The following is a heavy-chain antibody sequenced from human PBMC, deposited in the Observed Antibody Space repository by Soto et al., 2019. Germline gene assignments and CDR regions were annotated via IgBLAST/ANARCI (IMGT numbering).Heavy chain of an antibody. Sequence: SVKDSCKASCGTFCSYASSWVRQAPGQGLEWMGRIIPSFGTANYAQKFQGRVTITADESTSTAYMELSSLRSEDTAVYYCARDLGYYDSGGYWGQGTLVTVSS. CDR2: IIPSFGTA. D-gene: IGHD3-22*01. CDR1: CGTFCSYA. V-gene: IGHV1-69*13. CDR3: ARDLGYYDSGGY. J-gene: IGHJ4*02.